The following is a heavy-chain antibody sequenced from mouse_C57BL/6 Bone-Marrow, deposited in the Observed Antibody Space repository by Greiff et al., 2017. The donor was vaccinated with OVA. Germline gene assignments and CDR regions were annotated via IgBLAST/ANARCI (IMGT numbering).Heavy chain of an antibody. CDR3: ARNFVITTGMDY. CDR2: IWSGGST. CDR1: GFSLTSNG. V-gene: IGHV2-2*01. D-gene: IGHD2-4*01. Sequence: VKLMESGPGLVQPSQSLSITCTVSGFSLTSNGVHWVRQSPGKGLEWLGVIWSGGSTDYNAAFISRLSISKDNSKSQVFFKMNSLQADDTAIYYCARNFVITTGMDYWGQGTSVTVSS. J-gene: IGHJ4*01.